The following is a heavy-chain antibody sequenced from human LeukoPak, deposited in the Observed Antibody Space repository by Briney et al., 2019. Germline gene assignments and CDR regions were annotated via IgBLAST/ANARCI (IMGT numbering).Heavy chain of an antibody. D-gene: IGHD3-10*01. CDR3: ARGRNYYGSGSKFDY. J-gene: IGHJ4*02. CDR2: IIPIFGTA. CDR1: GGTFSSYA. Sequence: SVKVSCKASGGTFSSYAISWVRQAPGQGFEWMGGIIPIFGTANYAQKFQGRVTITADESTSTAYMELSSLRSEDTAVYYCARGRNYYGSGSKFDYWGQGTLVTVSS. V-gene: IGHV1-69*13.